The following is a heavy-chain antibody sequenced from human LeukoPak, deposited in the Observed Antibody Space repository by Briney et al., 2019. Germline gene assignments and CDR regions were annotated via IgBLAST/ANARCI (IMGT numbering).Heavy chain of an antibody. V-gene: IGHV4-38-2*02. Sequence: SETLSLTCTVSGYSISSGYYWGWIRQPPGKGLEWIGSIYHSGSTYYNPSLKSRVTISVDTSKNHFSLKLNSVTAADTAVYYCARHKTRAPGVFDYWGQGTLVTVSS. D-gene: IGHD1-7*01. CDR1: GYSISSGYY. J-gene: IGHJ4*02. CDR3: ARHKTRAPGVFDY. CDR2: IYHSGST.